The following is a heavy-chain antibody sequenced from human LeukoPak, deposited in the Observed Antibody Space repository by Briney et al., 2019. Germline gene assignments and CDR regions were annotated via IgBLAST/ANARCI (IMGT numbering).Heavy chain of an antibody. J-gene: IGHJ4*02. V-gene: IGHV4-59*08. Sequence: PSETLSLTCTVSGGSIGSDYWTWIRQPPGKGLEYIGYIYYTGGTNYNPSLKSRVTISVDTSKNQFSLKLSSVTAADTAVYFCARYGNSGWVIDNWGQGTLVTVSS. CDR2: IYYTGGT. CDR3: ARYGNSGWVIDN. D-gene: IGHD6-19*01. CDR1: GGSIGSDY.